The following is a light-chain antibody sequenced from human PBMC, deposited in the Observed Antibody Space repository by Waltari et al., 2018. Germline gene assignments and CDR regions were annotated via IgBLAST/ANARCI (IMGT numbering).Light chain of an antibody. CDR1: QSITTY. Sequence: DIQMTQSPSSLSASVGDRVTISCRASQSITTYLNWYQQKPGKAPKLLIYAASSLESGVPSRFSGSGSGTDFTLSISGLQLEDCATYYCQESFSVPFRFGQGTKVDIK. CDR2: AAS. J-gene: IGKJ2*01. CDR3: QESFSVPFR. V-gene: IGKV1-39*01.